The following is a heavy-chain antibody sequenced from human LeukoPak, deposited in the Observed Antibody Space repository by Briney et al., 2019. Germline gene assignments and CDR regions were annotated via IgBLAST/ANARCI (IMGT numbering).Heavy chain of an antibody. V-gene: IGHV3-7*03. CDR2: IKYDGSHK. CDR3: ASSPDSRGND. J-gene: IGHJ4*02. Sequence: PGGSLRLSCVASGFSFSSYWMAWVRQAPGKGLEWVANIKYDGSHKYYVDSVKGRFTISRDNATNSVYLQMNSLRVDDTAVYFCASSPDSRGNDWGQGPMVTVSS. D-gene: IGHD3-22*01. CDR1: GFSFSSYW.